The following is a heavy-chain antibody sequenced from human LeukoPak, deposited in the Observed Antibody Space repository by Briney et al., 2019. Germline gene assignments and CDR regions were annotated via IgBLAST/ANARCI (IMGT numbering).Heavy chain of an antibody. J-gene: IGHJ5*02. V-gene: IGHV4-30-4*07. CDR2: IYDSGST. Sequence: SETLSLTCAVSGGSISSGGYSWSWIRQPPGKGLEWIGYIYDSGSTYYNPSLKSRVSISVDTSKSQFSLKLSSVTAADTAVYYCARDRLLWFGELSPWWFDPWGQGTLVTVSS. CDR3: ARDRLLWFGELSPWWFDP. D-gene: IGHD3-10*01. CDR1: GGSISSGGYS.